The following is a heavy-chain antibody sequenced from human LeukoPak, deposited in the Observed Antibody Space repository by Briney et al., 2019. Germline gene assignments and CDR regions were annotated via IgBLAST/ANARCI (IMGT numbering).Heavy chain of an antibody. CDR3: ARGPNSGADY. V-gene: IGHV4-34*01. D-gene: IGHD1-26*01. J-gene: IGHJ4*02. CDR2: INHSGST. Sequence: PSETLSLTCSVYGGPFSGYYWRWIRQPPGNVLEGIGEINHSGSTNSNPSRKSRVTISVGTSKNQYSLKLSSVTAADTAVYYCARGPNSGADYWGQGTLVTVSS. CDR1: GGPFSGYY.